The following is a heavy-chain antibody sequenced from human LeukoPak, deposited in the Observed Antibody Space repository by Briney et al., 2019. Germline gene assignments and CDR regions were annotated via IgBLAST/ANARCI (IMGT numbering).Heavy chain of an antibody. V-gene: IGHV1-18*01. CDR3: ARERRFGEFMDWFDP. Sequence: ASVKVSCKASGYTFTSYGIGWVRQAPGQGLEWMGWISAYNGNTNYAQKLQGRVTMTTDTSTSTAYMELRSLRADDTAVYYCARERRFGEFMDWFDPWGQGTLVTVSS. CDR1: GYTFTSYG. J-gene: IGHJ5*02. CDR2: ISAYNGNT. D-gene: IGHD3-10*01.